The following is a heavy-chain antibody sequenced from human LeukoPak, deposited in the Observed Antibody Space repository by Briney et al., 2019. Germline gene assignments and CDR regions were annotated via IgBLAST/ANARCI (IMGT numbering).Heavy chain of an antibody. CDR3: ARAEYDFWSGPSQRRYYYMDV. CDR2: IKVDGNEK. J-gene: IGHJ6*03. D-gene: IGHD3-3*01. V-gene: IGHV3-7*01. CDR1: KFTFSSYW. Sequence: GGSLRLSCAASKFTFSSYWMSWVRQAPGKGLEWVADIKVDGNEKYYVDSVKGRFTISRDNAKNSLYLQMNSLRAEDTAVYFCARAEYDFWSGPSQRRYYYMDVWGKGTTVTVSS.